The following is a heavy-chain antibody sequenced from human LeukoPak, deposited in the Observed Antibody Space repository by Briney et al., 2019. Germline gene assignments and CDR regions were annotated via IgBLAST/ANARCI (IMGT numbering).Heavy chain of an antibody. CDR1: GDTFTSYG. Sequence: ASVKVSCKASGDTFTSYGITWVRQAPGQGLEWMGWISTYNGNTNYAQKLQGRVTMTTDTSTSTAYMELRSLKSDDTAVYYCARGRDWNYAFDYWAREPWSPSPQ. J-gene: IGHJ4*02. CDR2: ISTYNGNT. CDR3: ARGRDWNYAFDY. V-gene: IGHV1-18*01. D-gene: IGHD1-7*01.